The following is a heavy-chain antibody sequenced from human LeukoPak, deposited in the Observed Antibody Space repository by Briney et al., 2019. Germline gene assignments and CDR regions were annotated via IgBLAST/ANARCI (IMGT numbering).Heavy chain of an antibody. CDR3: AIAAVAAGSGLYYFDY. D-gene: IGHD6-13*01. J-gene: IGHJ4*02. V-gene: IGHV3-30*02. CDR1: GFTFSSYG. CDR2: IRYDGSNK. Sequence: GGSLRLSCAASGFTFSSYGMHWVRQAPGKGLEWVAFIRYDGSNKYYADSVKGRFTISRDNAKNSLYLQMNSLRAEDMALYYCAIAAVAAGSGLYYFDYWGQGTLVTVSS.